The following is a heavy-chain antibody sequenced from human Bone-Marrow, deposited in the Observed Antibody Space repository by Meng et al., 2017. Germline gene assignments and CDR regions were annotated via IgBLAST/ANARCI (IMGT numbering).Heavy chain of an antibody. CDR1: GFTFSSYW. CDR2: INTDGTTT. CDR3: ARDVAGRGGY. V-gene: IGHV3-74*01. D-gene: IGHD1-26*01. Sequence: GGSLRLSCAASGFTFSSYWMHWVRQTPGKGLVWVSRINTDGTTTTYADSVKGRFTISRDNAKNTLYLQMNSLRGEDTAVYYCARDVAGRGGYWGEGTLVSGSS. J-gene: IGHJ4*02.